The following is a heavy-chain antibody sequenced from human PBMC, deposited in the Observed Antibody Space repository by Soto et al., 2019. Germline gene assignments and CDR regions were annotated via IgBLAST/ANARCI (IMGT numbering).Heavy chain of an antibody. D-gene: IGHD3-16*01. V-gene: IGHV4-30-4*01. Sequence: QVQLQESGPGLVKPSQTLSLTCTVSGGSISTGDSYWSWIRQSPGKGLEWIGYIYYDGSTFYNPSLSSRVTISVDTSKNQCSLKLNSVTAADTAVYYCAREGAASRSYYYGTDVWGQGTTVTVSS. CDR2: IYYDGST. CDR1: GGSISTGDSY. CDR3: AREGAASRSYYYGTDV. J-gene: IGHJ6*02.